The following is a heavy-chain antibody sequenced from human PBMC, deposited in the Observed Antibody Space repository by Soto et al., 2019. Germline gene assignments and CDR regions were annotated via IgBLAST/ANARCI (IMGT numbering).Heavy chain of an antibody. CDR1: GFTSSSYS. CDR2: ISSSSSTI. D-gene: IGHD3-3*01. J-gene: IGHJ3*02. Sequence: GGSLRLSCAASGFTSSSYSMNWVRQAPGKGLEWVSYISSSSSTIYYADSVKGRFTISRDNAKNSLYLQMNSLRDEDTAVYYCARNYDFWSGYRPKDAFDIWGQGTMVTVSS. CDR3: ARNYDFWSGYRPKDAFDI. V-gene: IGHV3-48*02.